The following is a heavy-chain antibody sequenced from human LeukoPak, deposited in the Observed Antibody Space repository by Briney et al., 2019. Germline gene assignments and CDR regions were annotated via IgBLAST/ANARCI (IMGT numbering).Heavy chain of an antibody. CDR1: GFTFSSYW. J-gene: IGHJ4*02. Sequence: PGGSLRLSCAASGFTFSSYWMSWVRQAPGKGLEWVANINQDGSERYYVDSVKGGFTISRDNAKNSLYLQMNSLRAEDTAVYYCARQKQWLSYYFDYWGQGTLVTVSS. CDR3: ARQKQWLSYYFDY. V-gene: IGHV3-7*01. D-gene: IGHD6-19*01. CDR2: INQDGSER.